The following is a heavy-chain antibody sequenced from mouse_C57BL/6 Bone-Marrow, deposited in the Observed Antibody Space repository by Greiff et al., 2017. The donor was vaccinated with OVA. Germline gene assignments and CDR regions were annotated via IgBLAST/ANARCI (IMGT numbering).Heavy chain of an antibody. J-gene: IGHJ1*03. Sequence: VQLQESGPGLVAPSQSLSITCTVSGFSFTSYAISWVRQPPGKGLEWLGVIWTGGGTNYNSALISRQSISKDNSKSQVFLKMNSLLTDDTARYYYARHLLWLRRYYWYFDVWGTGTTVTVSS. CDR3: ARHLLWLRRYYWYFDV. CDR1: GFSFTSYA. D-gene: IGHD2-2*01. CDR2: IWTGGGT. V-gene: IGHV2-9-1*01.